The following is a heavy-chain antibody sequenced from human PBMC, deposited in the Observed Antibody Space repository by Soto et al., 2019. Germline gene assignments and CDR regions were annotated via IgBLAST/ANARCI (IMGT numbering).Heavy chain of an antibody. Sequence: QITLKESGPPLVRPAQTLTLTCAFSGFSLTTTSMGVAWIRQPQGKALEWLALIDWDDDQRYSPSLKDRLTISKDTSRSRVVLTISNMNPEDTGTYFCAHAGDYDLLSFDHWGPGTLVTVSS. V-gene: IGHV2-5*02. J-gene: IGHJ4*02. CDR3: AHAGDYDLLSFDH. D-gene: IGHD4-17*01. CDR2: IDWDDDQ. CDR1: GFSLTTTSMG.